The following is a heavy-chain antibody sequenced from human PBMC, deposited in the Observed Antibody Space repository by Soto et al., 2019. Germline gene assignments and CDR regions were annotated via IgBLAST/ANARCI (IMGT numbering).Heavy chain of an antibody. J-gene: IGHJ4*02. CDR2: SRNKANTYTT. CDR3: TRLTLTQRGFDY. V-gene: IGHV3-72*01. CDR1: GFTFSDHH. D-gene: IGHD3-9*01. Sequence: EAQLLESGGGLVQPGGSLRLSCAVSGFTFSDHHMDWVRQAPGKGLEWVGRSRNKANTYTTEYAASVKGRFTISRDDLNKSLYLQMNSLKTEDTAVYYCTRLTLTQRGFDYWGQGTLVTVSS.